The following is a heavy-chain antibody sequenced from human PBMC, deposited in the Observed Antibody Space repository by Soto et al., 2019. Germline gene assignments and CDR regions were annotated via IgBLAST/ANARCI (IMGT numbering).Heavy chain of an antibody. CDR2: INSDGSTT. Sequence: PGGSLRLSCAASGFTFSSYWMHWVRQAPGKGLVWVSRINSDGSTTNYADSVKGRFTISRDNAKNTLYLQMNSLRAEDTAVYYCAKDRTRDSGSYYFDYWGQGTLVTVSS. J-gene: IGHJ4*02. CDR1: GFTFSSYW. CDR3: AKDRTRDSGSYYFDY. D-gene: IGHD1-26*01. V-gene: IGHV3-74*01.